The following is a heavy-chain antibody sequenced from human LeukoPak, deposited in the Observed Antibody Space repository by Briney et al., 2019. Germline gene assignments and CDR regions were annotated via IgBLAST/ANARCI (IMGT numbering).Heavy chain of an antibody. CDR2: INHSGST. J-gene: IGHJ4*02. V-gene: IGHV4-34*01. D-gene: IGHD6-13*01. CDR3: ARAKYSSSWYRDDY. Sequence: PSETLSLTCAVYGGSFSGYYWSWIRQPPGKGLEWIGEINHSGSTNYKSSLKSRVTISVDTSKSQFSLKLSSVTAADAAVYYCARAKYSSSWYRDDYWGQGTLVTVSS. CDR1: GGSFSGYY.